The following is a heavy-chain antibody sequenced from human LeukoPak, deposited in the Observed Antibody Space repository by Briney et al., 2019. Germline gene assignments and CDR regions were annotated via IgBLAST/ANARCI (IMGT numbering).Heavy chain of an antibody. D-gene: IGHD1-7*01. CDR2: TRYD. V-gene: IGHV3-30*02. J-gene: IGHJ3*02. Sequence: GGSLRLSCAVSGFTFNIYGMHWVRQAPGKGLEWVAFTRYDDADSVKDRFTISRDDSKNTIYLQMNSLRAEDTAVYYCATEGNGNYPVEHAFHIWGQGTMVTVSS. CDR3: ATEGNGNYPVEHAFHI. CDR1: GFTFNIYG.